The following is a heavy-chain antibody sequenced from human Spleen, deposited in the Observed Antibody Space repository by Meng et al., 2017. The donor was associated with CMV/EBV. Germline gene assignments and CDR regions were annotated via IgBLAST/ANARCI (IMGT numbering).Heavy chain of an antibody. CDR3: AKDDYYDTSGYSYFEY. V-gene: IGHV3-23*01. Sequence: GESLKISCAASGFTFSSYAMSWVRQAPGKGLEWVSAISGGAGSTYYAGSVEGRFTISRDNSKNTLYLQMNSLRAEDTAVYYCAKDDYYDTSGYSYFEYWGQGALVTVSS. CDR2: ISGGAGST. CDR1: GFTFSSYA. J-gene: IGHJ4*02. D-gene: IGHD3-22*01.